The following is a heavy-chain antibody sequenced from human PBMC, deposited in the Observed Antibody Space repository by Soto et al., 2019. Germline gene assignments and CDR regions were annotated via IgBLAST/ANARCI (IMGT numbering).Heavy chain of an antibody. CDR2: INTDGTNT. D-gene: IGHD3-16*01. J-gene: IGHJ4*02. Sequence: EVQLVESGGGLVQPGVSLRLSCAVSGVTFSRYWMHLFRQDPGNGLVWVSSINTDGTNTQYADSVRGRFTVSRDNAKNTVYLQLFSLRSEDTAANHCANDRLWGQSDCWGPGTRVVVSS. V-gene: IGHV3-74*03. CDR3: ANDRLWGQSDC. CDR1: GVTFSRYW.